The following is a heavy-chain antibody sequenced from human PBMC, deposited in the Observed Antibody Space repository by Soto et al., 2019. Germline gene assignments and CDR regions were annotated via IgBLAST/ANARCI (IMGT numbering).Heavy chain of an antibody. CDR3: ARDSVLMVYARGGWFDP. Sequence: QVQLVQSGAEVKKPGSSVKVSCKASGGTFSSYAISWVRQAPGQGLEWMGGIIPIFGTANYAQKFQGRVTITADESTSTANMELSSLRSEDTAVYYCARDSVLMVYARGGWFDPWGQGTLVTVSS. J-gene: IGHJ5*02. V-gene: IGHV1-69*01. CDR2: IIPIFGTA. D-gene: IGHD2-8*01. CDR1: GGTFSSYA.